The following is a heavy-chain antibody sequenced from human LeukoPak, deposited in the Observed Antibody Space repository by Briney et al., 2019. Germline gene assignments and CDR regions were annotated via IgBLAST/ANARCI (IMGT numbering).Heavy chain of an antibody. Sequence: PSETLSLTCTVSGGSISSSSYYWGWIRQPPGKGLEWIGSIYYSGSTYYNPSLKSRVTISVDTSKNQFSLKLSSVTAADTAVYYCARRDGSGPMDAFDIWGQGTMVTVSS. CDR1: GGSISSSSYY. CDR2: IYYSGST. D-gene: IGHD6-19*01. CDR3: ARRDGSGPMDAFDI. V-gene: IGHV4-39*07. J-gene: IGHJ3*02.